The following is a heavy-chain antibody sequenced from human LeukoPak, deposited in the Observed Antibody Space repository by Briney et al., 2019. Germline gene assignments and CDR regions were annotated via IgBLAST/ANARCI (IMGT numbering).Heavy chain of an antibody. CDR3: AREREGYSSTSAWFDP. J-gene: IGHJ5*02. CDR2: ISYDGSNK. D-gene: IGHD6-13*01. CDR1: GFTFSSYA. V-gene: IGHV3-30*04. Sequence: GGSLRLSCAASGFTFSSYAMHWVRQAPGKGLEWVAVISYDGSNKYYADSVKGRFTISRDNSKNTLYLQMNSLRAEDTAVYYCAREREGYSSTSAWFDPWGQGILVTVSS.